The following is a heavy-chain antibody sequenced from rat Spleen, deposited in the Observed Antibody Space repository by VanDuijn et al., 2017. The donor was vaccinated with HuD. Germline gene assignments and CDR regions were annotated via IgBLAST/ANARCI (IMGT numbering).Heavy chain of an antibody. CDR3: ARRHYGYTDYFDY. V-gene: IGHV5-25*01. D-gene: IGHD1-9*01. Sequence: EVQLVESGGGLVQPGRSMKLSCAASGFTFSNYGMAWVRQAPKKGLEWVAYISYDGGSTYYRDSVKGRFTISRDNEKSTLYLQMDSLRSEDTATYYCARRHYGYTDYFDYWGQGVMVTVSS. J-gene: IGHJ2*01. CDR1: GFTFSNYG. CDR2: ISYDGGST.